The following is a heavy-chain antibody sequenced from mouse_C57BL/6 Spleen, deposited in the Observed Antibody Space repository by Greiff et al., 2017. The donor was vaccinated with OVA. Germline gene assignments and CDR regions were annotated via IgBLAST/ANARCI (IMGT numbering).Heavy chain of an antibody. CDR3: ARGGTTVVGDYAMDY. CDR2: ISDGGSYT. CDR1: GFTFSSYA. V-gene: IGHV5-4*01. Sequence: EVQRVESGGGLVKPGGSLKLSCAASGFTFSSYAMSWVRQTPEKRLEWVATISDGGSYTYYPDNVKGRFTISRDNAKNNLYLQMSHLKSEDTAMYYCARGGTTVVGDYAMDYWGQGTSVTVSS. D-gene: IGHD1-1*01. J-gene: IGHJ4*01.